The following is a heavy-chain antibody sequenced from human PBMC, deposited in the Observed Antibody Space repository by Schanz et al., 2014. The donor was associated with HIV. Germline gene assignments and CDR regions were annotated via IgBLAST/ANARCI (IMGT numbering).Heavy chain of an antibody. D-gene: IGHD3-3*01. Sequence: QVQLVQSGAEVKKPGSSVKVSCKASGGTLSNYGISWVRQAPGQGLQWMGWINPKSGDTSYAQKFQGRVTMTRDTSISTAYMSLSRLRSDDTAVYFCARGECDFWSGYCPHFHYFDLDVWGQGTTVIVSS. CDR1: GGTLSNYG. CDR3: ARGECDFWSGYCPHFHYFDLDV. CDR2: INPKSGDT. V-gene: IGHV1-2*02. J-gene: IGHJ6*02.